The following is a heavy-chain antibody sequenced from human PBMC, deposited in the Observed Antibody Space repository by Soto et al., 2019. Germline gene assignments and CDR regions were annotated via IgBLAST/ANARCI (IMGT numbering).Heavy chain of an antibody. J-gene: IGHJ6*02. CDR2: IIPVFGTT. V-gene: IGHV1-69*01. Sequence: QVQLLQSGAEVKKPGSSVKVFCKASGGTFSNYTIIWLRQVPGQGVEWMGGIIPVFGTTDYEQKFQGRVTITADGSTSTAYMKLSSVRSADTAVYYCARSSPYIVVRKPTGNQDYYGMDVWGQGTTVTVSS. CDR3: ARSSPYIVVRKPTGNQDYYGMDV. CDR1: GGTFSNYT. D-gene: IGHD2-2*01.